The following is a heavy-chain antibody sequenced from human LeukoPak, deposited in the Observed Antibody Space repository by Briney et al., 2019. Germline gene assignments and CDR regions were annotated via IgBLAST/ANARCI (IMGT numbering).Heavy chain of an antibody. CDR1: AGSISTYY. V-gene: IGHV4-59*12. Sequence: RASETLSLTCTVSAGSISTYYWSWIRQPPGKGLEWIGYIHYSGGANYNPSLKSRVTISLDTSKNQFSLKLSSVTAADTAVYYCARDPYYYDSSGPRWGQGTLVTVSS. D-gene: IGHD3-22*01. CDR2: IHYSGGA. CDR3: ARDPYYYDSSGPR. J-gene: IGHJ4*02.